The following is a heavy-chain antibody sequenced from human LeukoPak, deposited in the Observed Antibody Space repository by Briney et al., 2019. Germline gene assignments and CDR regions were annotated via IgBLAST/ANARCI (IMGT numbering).Heavy chain of an antibody. CDR3: ARDLGFWRGNWFDP. CDR2: IYYSGST. Sequence: SETLSLICTVSGGSISGYYWSWIRQPPGKGLEWIAYIYYSGSTYYNPSLKSRVTISVDTSKNQFSLKLSSVTAADTAVYYCARDLGFWRGNWFDPWGQGTLVTVSS. V-gene: IGHV4-59*12. CDR1: GGSISGYY. D-gene: IGHD3-3*01. J-gene: IGHJ5*02.